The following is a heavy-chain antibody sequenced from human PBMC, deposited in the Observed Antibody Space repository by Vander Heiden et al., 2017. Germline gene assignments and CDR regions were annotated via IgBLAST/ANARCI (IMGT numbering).Heavy chain of an antibody. D-gene: IGHD6-13*01. V-gene: IGHV3-33*01. J-gene: IGHJ6*02. CDR3: AREGSSSWRYYYYYGMDV. Sequence: VAVIWYDGSNKYYADSVKGRFTISRDNSKNTLYRQMNSLRAEDTAVYYCAREGSSSWRYYYYYGMDVWGQGTTVTVCS. CDR2: IWYDGSNK.